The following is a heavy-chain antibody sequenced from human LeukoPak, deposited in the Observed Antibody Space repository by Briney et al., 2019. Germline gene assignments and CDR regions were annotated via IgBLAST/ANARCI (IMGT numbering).Heavy chain of an antibody. CDR1: GFTFSDYY. Sequence: KPGGSLRLSCAASGFTFSDYYMSWIRQAPGKGLEWVSYISSSSGYTNYADSVKGRCTISGDHSKNTLYLQLNSLRVDDTGVYYCARGEIKMLGYNDYYYAMDVWGQGTTVTVSS. CDR3: ARGEIKMLGYNDYYYAMDV. V-gene: IGHV3-11*06. D-gene: IGHD5-24*01. J-gene: IGHJ6*02. CDR2: ISSSSGYT.